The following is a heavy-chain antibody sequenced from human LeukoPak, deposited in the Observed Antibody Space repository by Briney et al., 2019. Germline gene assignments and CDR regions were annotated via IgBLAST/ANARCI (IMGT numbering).Heavy chain of an antibody. D-gene: IGHD6-19*01. V-gene: IGHV3-23*01. CDR3: AKDARRTSGWYFFDY. CDR1: GFTFSNYA. J-gene: IGHJ4*02. Sequence: GGSLRLSCAASGFTFSNYAMSWVRQAPGKGLEWVLLISGSGDITYYADSVKGRFTISRDNSKNTLFLQMNSLRAEDTAVYYCAKDARRTSGWYFFDYWGQGTLVTVSS. CDR2: ISGSGDIT.